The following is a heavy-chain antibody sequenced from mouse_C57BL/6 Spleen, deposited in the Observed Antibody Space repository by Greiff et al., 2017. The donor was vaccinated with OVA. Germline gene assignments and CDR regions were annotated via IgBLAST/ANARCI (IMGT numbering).Heavy chain of an antibody. D-gene: IGHD4-1*01. Sequence: EVQLQQSGTVLARPGASVKMSCKTSGYTFTSYWMHWVKQRPGQGLEWIGAIYPGNSDTSYNQKFKGKAKLTAVTSASTAYMELSSLTNEDSAVYYCTRGGLTGTSWFAYWGQGTLVTVSA. CDR3: TRGGLTGTSWFAY. CDR1: GYTFTSYW. CDR2: IYPGNSDT. V-gene: IGHV1-5*01. J-gene: IGHJ3*01.